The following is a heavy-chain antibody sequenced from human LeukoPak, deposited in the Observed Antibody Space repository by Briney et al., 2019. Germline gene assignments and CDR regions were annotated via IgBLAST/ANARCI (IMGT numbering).Heavy chain of an antibody. CDR1: GGSISSSSYY. Sequence: SETLSLTCTVSGGSISSSSYYWGWIRQPPGKGLEWIGSIYYSGSTYYNPSLKSRVTISVDTSKNQFSLKLSSVTAADTAVYYCARGKWHTKANFEGCCFDPWGQGTLVTVSS. CDR2: IYYSGST. J-gene: IGHJ5*02. D-gene: IGHD2-8*01. CDR3: ARGKWHTKANFEGCCFDP. V-gene: IGHV4-39*01.